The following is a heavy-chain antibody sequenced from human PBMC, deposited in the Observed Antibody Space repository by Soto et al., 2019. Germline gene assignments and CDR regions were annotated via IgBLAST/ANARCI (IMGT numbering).Heavy chain of an antibody. V-gene: IGHV3-23*01. D-gene: IGHD3-9*01. Sequence: GGSLRLSCAASGFTFSSYAMSWVRQAPGKGLEWVSAISGSGGSTYYADSVKGRFTISRDNSKNTLYLQMNSLRAEDTVVYYCANGGWYYDILTGPPKPYYFDYWGQGTLVTVSS. CDR3: ANGGWYYDILTGPPKPYYFDY. J-gene: IGHJ4*02. CDR1: GFTFSSYA. CDR2: ISGSGGST.